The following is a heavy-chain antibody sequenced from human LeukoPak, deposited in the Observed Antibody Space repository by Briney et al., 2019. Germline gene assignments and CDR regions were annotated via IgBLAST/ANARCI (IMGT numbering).Heavy chain of an antibody. CDR1: GFTFSSYA. J-gene: IGHJ6*02. CDR2: ISYDGSNK. V-gene: IGHV3-30-3*01. CDR3: ARDPYSSGWWGYYYYGMDV. Sequence: GGSLRLSCAASGFTFSSYAMHWVRQAPGKGLEWVAVISYDGSNKYYADSVKGRFTISRDNSKNTLYLQMNSLRAEDTAVYYCARDPYSSGWWGYYYYGMDVWGQGTTVTVSS. D-gene: IGHD6-19*01.